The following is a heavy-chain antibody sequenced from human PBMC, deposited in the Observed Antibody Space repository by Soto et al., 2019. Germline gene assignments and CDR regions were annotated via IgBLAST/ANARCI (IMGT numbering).Heavy chain of an antibody. J-gene: IGHJ6*02. D-gene: IGHD3-3*01. CDR1: GFTFSSYA. CDR2: ISYDGSNK. V-gene: IGHV3-30-3*01. CDR3: AREKQITIFGVGPYGMDV. Sequence: PGGSLRLSCAASGFTFSSYAMHWVRQAPGKGLEWVAVISYDGSNKYYADSVKGRFTISRDNSKNTLYLQMNSLRAEDTAVYYFAREKQITIFGVGPYGMDVWGQGTTVTVSS.